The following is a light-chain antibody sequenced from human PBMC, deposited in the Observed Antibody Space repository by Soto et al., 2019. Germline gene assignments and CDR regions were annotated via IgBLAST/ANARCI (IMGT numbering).Light chain of an antibody. CDR1: SRKVVGYNY. CDR3: SSYTSSSPLYV. CDR2: DVS. Sequence: QCVLTQAASVSRSAGQAINISCTGTSRKVVGYNYVSWYQQHPGKAPKLMIYDVSNRPSGVSNRFSGSKSGNTASLTISWLHAEEEADYYCSSYTSSSPLYVFETWTKVTVL. J-gene: IGLJ1*01. V-gene: IGLV2-14*01.